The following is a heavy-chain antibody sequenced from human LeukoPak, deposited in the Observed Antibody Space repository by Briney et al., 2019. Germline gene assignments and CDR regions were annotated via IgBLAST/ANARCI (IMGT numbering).Heavy chain of an antibody. Sequence: GGSLRLSCAASGFPFSSYSIHWVRQAPGKGLEWVGVISYDGSVKYYADSVKGRFTISRDNSKNTLLLQLNSLKAEDTAVYYCARDLGRSGIGVVIYWYFDLWGRGTLVTVSS. CDR3: ARDLGRSGIGVVIYWYFDL. CDR2: ISYDGSVK. CDR1: GFPFSSYS. J-gene: IGHJ2*01. D-gene: IGHD3-22*01. V-gene: IGHV3-30-3*01.